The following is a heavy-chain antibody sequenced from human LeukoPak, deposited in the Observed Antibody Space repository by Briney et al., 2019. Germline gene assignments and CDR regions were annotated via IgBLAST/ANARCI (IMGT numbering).Heavy chain of an antibody. D-gene: IGHD5-12*01. CDR3: ARDPHSGYGNWFDR. V-gene: IGHV3-74*03. CDR1: GFTLSSYW. J-gene: IGHJ5*02. CDR2: IKSAGSST. Sequence: GGALRLSCAASGFTLSSYWMHWVRQAPGKGPVGVGRIKSAGSSTEYADSAKGRFTISRDNAKNTLYLQMDSLRAEDTAVYYCARDPHSGYGNWFDRWGQGTLVTVSS.